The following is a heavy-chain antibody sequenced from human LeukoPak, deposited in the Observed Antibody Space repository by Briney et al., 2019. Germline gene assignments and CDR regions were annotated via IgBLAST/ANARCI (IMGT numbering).Heavy chain of an antibody. J-gene: IGHJ3*01. V-gene: IGHV4-31*03. CDR1: GVSLSSDKYY. Sequence: SQTLSLTCTVSGVSLSSDKYYWTWIRQRPGKGLEWTGHIYYSGSTSFNPSLKSRVSMSMDTSKSQFSLKLTSVTAADTAVYCCATPYCGAISCLDVFDVWGQGTVVSVSS. D-gene: IGHD2-21*01. CDR3: ATPYCGAISCLDVFDV. CDR2: IYYSGST.